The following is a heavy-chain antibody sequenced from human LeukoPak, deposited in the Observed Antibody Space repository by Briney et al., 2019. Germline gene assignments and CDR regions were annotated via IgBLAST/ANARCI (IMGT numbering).Heavy chain of an antibody. CDR1: GYTFTSYA. CDR2: INTNTGNP. D-gene: IGHD4-17*01. V-gene: IGHV7-4-1*02. J-gene: IGHJ4*02. CDR3: ARGGEKHDYGDTTS. Sequence: GASVKVSCKASGYTFTSYAMNWVRQAPGQGLEWMGWINTNTGNPTYAQGFTGRSVFSLDTSVSTAYLQISSLKAEDTAVYYCARGGEKHDYGDTTSWGQGTLVTVSS.